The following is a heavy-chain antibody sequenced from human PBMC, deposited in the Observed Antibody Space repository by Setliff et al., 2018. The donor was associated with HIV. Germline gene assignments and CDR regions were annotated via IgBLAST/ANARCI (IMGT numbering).Heavy chain of an antibody. Sequence: GGSLRLSCTASGFTFSDHYMDWVRQAPGKGLEWVGRIGNKTKSYTTEYAASVKGRFTISRDDSKNTLYLQMNSLKSEDTAVYYCTTTLSLWFGAPFDYWGQGTLVTVSS. CDR1: GFTFSDHY. D-gene: IGHD3-10*01. CDR2: IGNKTKSYTT. J-gene: IGHJ4*02. V-gene: IGHV3-72*01. CDR3: TTTLSLWFGAPFDY.